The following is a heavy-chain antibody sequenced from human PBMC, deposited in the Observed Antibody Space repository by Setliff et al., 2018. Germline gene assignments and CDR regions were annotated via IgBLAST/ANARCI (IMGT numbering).Heavy chain of an antibody. CDR3: ARKGVDSRSSTGYRYYMDV. J-gene: IGHJ6*03. Sequence: ASVKVSCKASGYTFTSYAMHWVRQAPGQRLEWMGWINAGNGNTKYSQKFQGRVTITRDTSASTAYMELSSLRSEDTAVYYCARKGVDSRSSTGYRYYMDVWGKGTTVTVSS. CDR1: GYTFTSYA. V-gene: IGHV1-3*01. D-gene: IGHD3-22*01. CDR2: INAGNGNT.